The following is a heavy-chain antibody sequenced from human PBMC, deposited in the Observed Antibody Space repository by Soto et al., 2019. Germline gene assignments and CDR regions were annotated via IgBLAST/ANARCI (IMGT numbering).Heavy chain of an antibody. CDR2: IYYSGST. J-gene: IGHJ6*02. CDR3: ARWGFYSYDSRGYQYYDYYGRDV. CDR1: GGSISSGGYY. Sequence: QVQLQESGPGLVKPSQTLSLTCTVSGGSISSGGYYWSWIRQHPGKGLEWIGYIYYSGSTYYNPSLPGPVTISLDTSNNQFSPKLSCVTGGDTSVYCCARWGFYSYDSRGYQYYDYYGRDVCGQGSTVAVAS. D-gene: IGHD3-22*01. V-gene: IGHV4-31*01.